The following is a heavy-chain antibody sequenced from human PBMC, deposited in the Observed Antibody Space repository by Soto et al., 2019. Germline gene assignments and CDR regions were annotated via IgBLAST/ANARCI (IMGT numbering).Heavy chain of an antibody. V-gene: IGHV2-26*01. CDR1: GFSLSSARMS. J-gene: IGHJ4*02. CDR2: IFSSDAK. D-gene: IGHD3-10*01. CDR3: TRIRGWGWLGPNDY. Sequence: QVTLKESGPVLVKPTETLTLTCTVSGFSLSSARMSVSWIRQPSGKALEWLAHIFSSDAKSYSASLKSRLTISKDTSKSQVVLTMTNMNPVDTATYYCTRIRGWGWLGPNDYWGQGTLVTVSS.